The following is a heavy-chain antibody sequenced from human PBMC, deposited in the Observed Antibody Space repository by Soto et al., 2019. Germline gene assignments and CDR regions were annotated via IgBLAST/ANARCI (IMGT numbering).Heavy chain of an antibody. J-gene: IGHJ4*02. CDR2: IYYSGST. CDR3: AGTSMVRGVIMFHY. CDR1: GGSISSYY. Sequence: ETLSLTCTVSGGSISSYYWSWIRQPPGKGLEWIGYIYYSGSTTYNPSLKSRVTISVDTSKNQFSLKLSSVTAADTAVFYCAGTSMVRGVIMFHYWGQGTLVTVSS. V-gene: IGHV4-59*08. D-gene: IGHD3-10*01.